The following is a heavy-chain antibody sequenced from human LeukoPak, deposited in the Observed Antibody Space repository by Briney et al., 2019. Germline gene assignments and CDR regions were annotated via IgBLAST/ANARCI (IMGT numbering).Heavy chain of an antibody. CDR1: GFTFSSYA. CDR2: ISGSGGST. V-gene: IGHV3-23*01. CDR3: PKSSCSSTCWRGYFDY. D-gene: IGHD2-2*01. Sequence: GGSLRLSCAASGFTFSSYAMRWVRQAPGKGLEWVSAISGSGGSTYYADSVKGRFTISRDNSKNTLYLQMNSLRAEDTAVYYSPKSSCSSTCWRGYFDYWGQGTLVTVSS. J-gene: IGHJ4*02.